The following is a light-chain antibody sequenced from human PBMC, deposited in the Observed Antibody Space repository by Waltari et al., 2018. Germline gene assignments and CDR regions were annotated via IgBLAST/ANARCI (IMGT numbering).Light chain of an antibody. V-gene: IGKV3-15*01. CDR3: QQYKNWRT. J-gene: IGKJ1*01. Sequence: EIVMTQSPATPSMSPGERATLSCRDSQNITARLAWYQQKPGQAPRLLMFGASTRASGVPGRFSGSGSGTEFILTISSVQSEDSAIYYCQQYKNWRTFGQGTKVESK. CDR1: QNITAR. CDR2: GAS.